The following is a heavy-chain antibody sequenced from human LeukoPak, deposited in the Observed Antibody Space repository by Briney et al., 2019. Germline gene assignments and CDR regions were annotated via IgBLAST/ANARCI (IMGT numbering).Heavy chain of an antibody. J-gene: IGHJ3*02. D-gene: IGHD3/OR15-3a*01. Sequence: GGSLRLSCAASGFTFSSYSMNWVRQTPGQGLEWVSYISSGTSIIYYADSVRDRFTISRDNAKNTLYLQMNSLRGEDTAVYYCVRAGLPYGLDIWGQGTMITVSS. V-gene: IGHV3-48*04. CDR1: GFTFSSYS. CDR3: VRAGLPYGLDI. CDR2: ISSGTSII.